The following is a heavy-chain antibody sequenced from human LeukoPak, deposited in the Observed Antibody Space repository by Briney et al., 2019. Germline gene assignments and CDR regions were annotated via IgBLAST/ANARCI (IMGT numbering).Heavy chain of an antibody. V-gene: IGHV4-4*07. D-gene: IGHD6-13*01. CDR1: GDSISSFY. Sequence: SETLSLTCTVSGDSISSFYWSWIRQPAGKGLEWIGHIYNSGSTNYNPSLKSRVTISVDTSKNQFSLKLSSVTAADTAVYYCARDVVAAAGSFDYWGQGTLVTVSS. CDR2: IYNSGST. CDR3: ARDVVAAAGSFDY. J-gene: IGHJ4*02.